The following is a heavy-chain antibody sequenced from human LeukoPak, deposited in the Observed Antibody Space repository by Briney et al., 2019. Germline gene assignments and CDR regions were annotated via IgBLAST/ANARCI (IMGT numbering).Heavy chain of an antibody. J-gene: IGHJ4*02. CDR2: ISSSSSYI. Sequence: PGRSLRLSCAASGFTFSSYSMNWVRQAPGKGLEWVSSISSSSSYIYYADSVKGRFTISRDNAKNSLYLQMNSLRAEDTAVYYCASRDYGSGSSMGYWGQGALVTVSS. D-gene: IGHD3-10*01. CDR3: ASRDYGSGSSMGY. CDR1: GFTFSSYS. V-gene: IGHV3-21*01.